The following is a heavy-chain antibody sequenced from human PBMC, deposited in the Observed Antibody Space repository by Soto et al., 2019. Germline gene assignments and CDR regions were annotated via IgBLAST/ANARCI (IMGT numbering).Heavy chain of an antibody. Sequence: QVQLVESGGGVVQPGRSLRLSCAASGFTFSSYGMHWVRQAPGKGLEWVAVISYDGSNKYYADSVKGRFTTSRDNSKNPLYLQMNSLRAEDTAVYYCAKGGPMVRGPRGYFDYWGQGTLVTVSS. J-gene: IGHJ4*02. D-gene: IGHD3-10*01. CDR1: GFTFSSYG. CDR2: ISYDGSNK. CDR3: AKGGPMVRGPRGYFDY. V-gene: IGHV3-30*18.